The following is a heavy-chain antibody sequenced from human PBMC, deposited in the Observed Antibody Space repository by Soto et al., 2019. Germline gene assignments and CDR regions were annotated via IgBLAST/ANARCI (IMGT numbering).Heavy chain of an antibody. CDR1: GYTFTSYD. CDR3: ARVPSGYGEYYYYYVDV. Sequence: VASVKVSCKASGYTFTSYDINWVRQATGQGLEWLGWTNPNSGNTGYAQKFQGRVTMTRDTSTSTAYMELSSLRSEDTAVYYCARVPSGYGEYYYYYVDVWGQGTTVTVSS. CDR2: TNPNSGNT. D-gene: IGHD5-12*01. V-gene: IGHV1-8*01. J-gene: IGHJ6*03.